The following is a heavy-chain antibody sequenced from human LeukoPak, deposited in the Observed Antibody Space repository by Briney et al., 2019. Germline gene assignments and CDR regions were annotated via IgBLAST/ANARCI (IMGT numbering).Heavy chain of an antibody. CDR2: IYISTSGST. D-gene: IGHD3-10*01. Sequence: SETLSLTCTVSGGSISSYYWSWIRQPAGKGLEWIGRIYISTSGSTNYNPSLRSRVTISVDKSKNQLSLKLSSVTAADMAVYYCARASGLWFGESTFDYWGQGTLVTVSS. V-gene: IGHV4-4*07. CDR3: ARASGLWFGESTFDY. CDR1: GGSISSYY. J-gene: IGHJ4*02.